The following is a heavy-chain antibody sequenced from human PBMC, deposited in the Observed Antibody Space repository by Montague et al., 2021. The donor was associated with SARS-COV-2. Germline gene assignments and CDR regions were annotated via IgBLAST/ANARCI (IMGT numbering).Heavy chain of an antibody. J-gene: IGHJ3*02. CDR1: GFTASSNY. V-gene: IGHV3-53*04. CDR3: ATSMYYDILTGYYRTDAFDI. CDR2: IYSGGST. Sequence: SLRLSCTASGFTASSNYMSWVRQAPGKGLEWVSVIYSGGSTYYADSVKGRLTISRHNSKNTLYLQMNSLRAEDTAVYYCATSMYYDILTGYYRTDAFDIWGQGTMVTVSS. D-gene: IGHD3-9*01.